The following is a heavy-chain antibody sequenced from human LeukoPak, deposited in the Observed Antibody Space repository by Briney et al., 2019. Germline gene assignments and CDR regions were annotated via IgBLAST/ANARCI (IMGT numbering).Heavy chain of an antibody. CDR1: GGSISSYY. J-gene: IGHJ5*02. CDR2: IYYSGST. CDR3: ARAYDFWSEYNWFDP. V-gene: IGHV4-59*01. D-gene: IGHD3-3*01. Sequence: SETLSLTCTVSGGSISSYYWSWIRQPPGKGLEWIGYIYYSGSTNYNPSLKSRVTISVDTSKNQFSLKLSSVTAADTAVYYCARAYDFWSEYNWFDPWGQGTLVTVSS.